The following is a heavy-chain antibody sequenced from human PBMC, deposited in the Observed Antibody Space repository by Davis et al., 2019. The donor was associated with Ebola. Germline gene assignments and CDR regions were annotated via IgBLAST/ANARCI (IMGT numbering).Heavy chain of an antibody. CDR3: ARGLRGSFFDY. CDR1: GGSISSGGYY. CDR2: IYYSGST. Sequence: LRLSCTVSGGSISSGGYYWSWIRQHPGKGLEWIGYIYYSGSTYYNPSLKSRVTISVDTSKNQFSLKLSSVTAADTAVYYCARGLRGSFFDYWGQGTLVSVFS. D-gene: IGHD1-26*01. J-gene: IGHJ4*02. V-gene: IGHV4-31*03.